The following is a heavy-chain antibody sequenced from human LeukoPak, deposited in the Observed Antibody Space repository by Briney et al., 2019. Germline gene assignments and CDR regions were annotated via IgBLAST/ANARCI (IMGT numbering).Heavy chain of an antibody. CDR1: GFIVISNY. V-gene: IGHV3-53*04. D-gene: IGHD3-22*01. CDR2: IYSGGST. Sequence: GGSLRLSCAASGFIVISNYMSWVRQAPGKGLEWVSSIYSGGSTYYADSVKGRYTISRHNPNTLCLQMNSLKTEDTAVYYCARIRLDYSASRIDSFDIWGQGTMVTVSS. CDR3: ARIRLDYSASRIDSFDI. J-gene: IGHJ3*02.